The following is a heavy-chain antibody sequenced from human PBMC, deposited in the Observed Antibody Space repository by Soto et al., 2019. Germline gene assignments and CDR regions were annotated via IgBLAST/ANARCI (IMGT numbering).Heavy chain of an antibody. D-gene: IGHD5-18*01. J-gene: IGHJ6*02. Sequence: EVQLVESGGGLVQPGGSLRLSCAACGFTFRTYWLSWVRQVPGKGLEWVANINLDGSEKNYVDSVKGRFTISRDNARNSLYLQMSSLRAEDTALYYCARDGSTSWYSYDYHGMDVWGQGTTVTVSS. CDR2: INLDGSEK. CDR3: ARDGSTSWYSYDYHGMDV. CDR1: GFTFRTYW. V-gene: IGHV3-7*05.